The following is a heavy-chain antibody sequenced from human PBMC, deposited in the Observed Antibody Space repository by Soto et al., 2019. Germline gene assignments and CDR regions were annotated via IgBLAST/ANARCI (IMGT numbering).Heavy chain of an antibody. CDR2: ISPYFGKT. CDR3: AREIRARNFDY. D-gene: IGHD3-10*01. J-gene: IGHJ4*02. CDR1: GYTFTSYG. Sequence: GASVKVSCKASGYTFTSYGISWVRRAPGQGLEWMGWISPYFGKTNYAQKLQGRVTITTDESTSTAYMELSSLRSEDTAVYYCAREIRARNFDYWGQGTLVTVSS. V-gene: IGHV1-18*01.